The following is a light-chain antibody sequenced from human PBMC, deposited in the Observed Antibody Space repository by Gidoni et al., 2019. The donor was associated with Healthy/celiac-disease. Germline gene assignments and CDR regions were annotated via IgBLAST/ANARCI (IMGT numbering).Light chain of an antibody. CDR2: NDS. CDR1: VLAKKY. V-gene: IGLV3-27*01. CDR3: YSAADIGV. Sequence: SYELTQPSSVSVSPGQTARITCSGDVLAKKYARWFQQQPGQAPVLVIYNDSERPSGIPERFSGSSSGTTVTLTISGAQVEDEADYYCYSAADIGVFGGGTKLTVL. J-gene: IGLJ2*01.